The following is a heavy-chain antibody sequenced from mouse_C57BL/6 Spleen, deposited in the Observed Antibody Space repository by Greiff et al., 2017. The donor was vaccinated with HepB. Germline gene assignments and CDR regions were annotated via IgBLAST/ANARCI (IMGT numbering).Heavy chain of an antibody. J-gene: IGHJ4*01. CDR1: GYAFSSSW. CDR2: IYPGDGDT. Sequence: VQLVESGPELVKPGASVKISCKASGYAFSSSWMNWVKQRPGKGLEWIGRIYPGDGDTNYNGKFKGKATLTADKSSSTAYMQLSSLTSEDSAVYFCARGVSTPGAMDYWGQGTSVTVSS. V-gene: IGHV1-82*01. D-gene: IGHD5-1*01. CDR3: ARGVSTPGAMDY.